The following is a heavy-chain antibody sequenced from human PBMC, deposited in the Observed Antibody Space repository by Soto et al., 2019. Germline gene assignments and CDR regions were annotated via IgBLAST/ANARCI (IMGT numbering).Heavy chain of an antibody. V-gene: IGHV1-2*04. J-gene: IGHJ6*02. Sequence: QAQLVQSGADVKKPGASVKVSCKASGYSFTDHYMHWVRQAPGQGLEWLGWINPNTGVTHFAQKFQGWVTMTRDTSINTGYMELTRLKSDDTSFFYCVSSPDYFRYGLYVWGQGTTVTFSS. CDR2: INPNTGVT. CDR1: GYSFTDHY. CDR3: VSSPDYFRYGLYV. D-gene: IGHD3-10*01.